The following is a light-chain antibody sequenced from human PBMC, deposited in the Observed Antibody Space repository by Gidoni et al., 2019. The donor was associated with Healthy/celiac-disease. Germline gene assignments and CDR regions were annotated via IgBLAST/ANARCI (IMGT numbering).Light chain of an antibody. J-gene: IGLJ2*01. V-gene: IGLV3-1*01. CDR2: QDS. CDR1: KLGDKY. CDR3: QAWDSSTYVV. Sequence: YELTQPPSVSVSPGQTASITCSGDKLGDKYACWYQQKPGQSPVLVIYQDSKRPSGIPERFSGSNSGNTATLTISGTQAMDEADYYCQAWDSSTYVVFGGGTKLTVL.